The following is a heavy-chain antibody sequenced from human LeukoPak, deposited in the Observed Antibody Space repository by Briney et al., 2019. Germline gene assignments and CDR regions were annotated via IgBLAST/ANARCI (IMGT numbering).Heavy chain of an antibody. V-gene: IGHV3-21*01. CDR3: ARGPPGDY. CDR1: GFTFSTYS. CDR2: ISSSNYM. D-gene: IGHD3-10*01. Sequence: GGSLRLSCAVSGFTFSTYSMNWVRQAPGKGLEWVSSISSSNYMDYADSVKGRFTISRDNAKNSLYLQMNTLRAEDTALYYCARGPPGDYWGQGTLVTVSS. J-gene: IGHJ4*02.